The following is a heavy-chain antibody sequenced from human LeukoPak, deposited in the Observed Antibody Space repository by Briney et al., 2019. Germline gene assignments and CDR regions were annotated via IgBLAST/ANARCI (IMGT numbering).Heavy chain of an antibody. J-gene: IGHJ4*02. CDR3: ARWTWNYDY. V-gene: IGHV3-23*01. CDR2: ISNSGEYT. CDR1: GFIFSNFA. D-gene: IGHD1-1*01. Sequence: PGGSLRLSCAASGFIFSNFAMNWVRQAPGKGLEWVSAISNSGEYTLYADSVKGRFTISRDNSKNTVYLQMNSLRAEDRGLYYCARWTWNYDYWGQGTLVTVSS.